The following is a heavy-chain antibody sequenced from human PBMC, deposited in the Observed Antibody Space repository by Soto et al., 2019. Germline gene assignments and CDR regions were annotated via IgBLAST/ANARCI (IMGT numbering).Heavy chain of an antibody. CDR1: GGTFSSYA. J-gene: IGHJ4*02. D-gene: IGHD3-22*01. Sequence: QVQLVQSGAEVKKPGSSVKVSCKASGGTFSSYAISWVRQAPGQGLEWMGGIIPIFGTANYAQKFQGRVTITADESTSTAYMELSSLRSEDTAVYYCAGGTYYYDSSGYYLCDYWGQGTLVTVSS. V-gene: IGHV1-69*01. CDR2: IIPIFGTA. CDR3: AGGTYYYDSSGYYLCDY.